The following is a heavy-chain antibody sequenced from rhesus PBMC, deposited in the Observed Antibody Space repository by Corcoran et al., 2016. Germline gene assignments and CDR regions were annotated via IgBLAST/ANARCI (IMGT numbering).Heavy chain of an antibody. J-gene: IGHJ1*01. CDR1: GFTFSSYW. CDR2: ICSDGTGT. Sequence: EVQLVESGGGLVQPGGSPRLSCAASGFTFSSYWMYWVRQAPGKGLVWVSCICSDGTGTSYADSVKGRFTISRENAKNSLYLQMNSLRAEDTAVYYCAKDPRIAAAPEYFEFWGQGALVTVSS. D-gene: IGHD6-31*01. V-gene: IGHV3-119*01. CDR3: AKDPRIAAAPEYFEF.